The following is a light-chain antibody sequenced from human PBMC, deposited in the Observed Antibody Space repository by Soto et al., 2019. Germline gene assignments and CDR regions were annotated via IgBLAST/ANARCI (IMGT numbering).Light chain of an antibody. V-gene: IGKV3-11*01. Sequence: EIVMTQSPATLSVSPGERATLSCRASQNIDSDLAWYQQRPGQPPRLLIYDASNRAPGIPARFGGSGSGADFTLSISSLEPEDFAVYHCQQRNMWPRTFGQGTKVDIK. CDR3: QQRNMWPRT. CDR2: DAS. CDR1: QNIDSD. J-gene: IGKJ1*01.